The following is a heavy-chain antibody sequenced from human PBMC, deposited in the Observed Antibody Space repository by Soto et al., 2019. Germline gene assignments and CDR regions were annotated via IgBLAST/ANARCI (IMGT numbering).Heavy chain of an antibody. V-gene: IGHV3-23*01. D-gene: IGHD4-4*01. CDR3: AKERAVRYSKNWFDP. J-gene: IGHJ5*02. CDR1: GFTFSKYA. Sequence: GGSLRLSCAASGFTFSKYAMNWVRQAPGKGLEWVSAISGSGGSTYYADSVKGRFTISRDNSKNTLYLQMNSLRAEDTAVYYCAKERAVRYSKNWFDPWGQGTLVTVSS. CDR2: ISGSGGST.